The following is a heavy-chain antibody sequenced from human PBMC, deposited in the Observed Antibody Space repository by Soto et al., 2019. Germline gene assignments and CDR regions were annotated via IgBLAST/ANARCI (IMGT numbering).Heavy chain of an antibody. V-gene: IGHV3-15*01. CDR1: GFTFSNAW. Sequence: GGSLRLSCAASGFTFSNAWMSWVRQAPGKGLEWVGRIKSKTDGGTTDYAAPVKGRFTISRDDSKKTLYLQMNSLKTEDTAVYYCTTDTPQGYYDSSGFYYYYGMDVWGQGTTATVSS. CDR3: TTDTPQGYYDSSGFYYYYGMDV. J-gene: IGHJ6*02. D-gene: IGHD3-22*01. CDR2: IKSKTDGGTT.